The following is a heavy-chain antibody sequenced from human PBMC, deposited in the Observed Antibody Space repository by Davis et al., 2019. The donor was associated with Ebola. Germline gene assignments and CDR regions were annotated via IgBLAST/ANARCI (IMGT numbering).Heavy chain of an antibody. D-gene: IGHD6-13*01. J-gene: IGHJ5*02. CDR1: GGSFSGYY. V-gene: IGHV4-34*01. CDR3: ARSPGIARYNWFDP. CDR2: INHSGST. Sequence: SDTLSLTCAVYGGSFSGYYWSWIRQPPGKGLEWIGEINHSGSTNYNPSLKSRVTISVDTSKNQFSLKLSSVTAADTAVYYCARSPGIARYNWFDPWGQGTLVTVSS.